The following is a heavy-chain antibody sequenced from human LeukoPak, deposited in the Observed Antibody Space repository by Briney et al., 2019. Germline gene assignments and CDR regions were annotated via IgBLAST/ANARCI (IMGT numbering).Heavy chain of an antibody. J-gene: IGHJ4*02. CDR3: AREGHYDILTGYYSSVLDY. CDR2: INPNSGGT. Sequence: GSVKVSCKASGYTFTGYYMHWVRQAPGQGLEWMGWINPNSGGTNYAQKFQGRVTMTRDTSISTAYMELSRLRSDDTAVYYCAREGHYDILTGYYSSVLDYWGQGTLVTVSS. D-gene: IGHD3-9*01. V-gene: IGHV1-2*02. CDR1: GYTFTGYY.